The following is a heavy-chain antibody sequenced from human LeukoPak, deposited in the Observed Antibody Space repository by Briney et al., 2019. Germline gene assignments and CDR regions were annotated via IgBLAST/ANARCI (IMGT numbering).Heavy chain of an antibody. V-gene: IGHV3-21*01. CDR1: GFTFSNYY. D-gene: IGHD6-19*01. J-gene: IGHJ4*02. CDR3: ATGVRGYNSALDY. Sequence: GGSLRLSCAASGFTFSNYYMNSARQAPGKGQEWVSSISSGSSYIYYADSLKGRFTISRDNAQNSLYLQMNSLRAEDTAVYYCATGVRGYNSALDYWGQGTLVTVSP. CDR2: ISSGSSYI.